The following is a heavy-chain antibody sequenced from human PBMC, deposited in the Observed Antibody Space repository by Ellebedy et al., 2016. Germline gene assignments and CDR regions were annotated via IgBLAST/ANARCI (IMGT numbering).Heavy chain of an antibody. D-gene: IGHD3-3*01. J-gene: IGHJ4*02. CDR3: ARTTLTIFGVY. V-gene: IGHV1-18*01. Sequence: ASVKVSCKASGYTFTSYAMHWVRQAPGQRLEWMGWISAYNGNTNYAQKLQGRVTMTTDTSTSTAYMELRSLRSDDTAVYYCARTTLTIFGVYWGQGTLVTVSS. CDR1: GYTFTSYA. CDR2: ISAYNGNT.